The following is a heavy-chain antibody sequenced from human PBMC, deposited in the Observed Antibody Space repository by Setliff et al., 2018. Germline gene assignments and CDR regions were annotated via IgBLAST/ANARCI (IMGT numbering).Heavy chain of an antibody. D-gene: IGHD6-19*01. CDR3: AREGGGSGWTPDS. J-gene: IGHJ4*02. CDR2: IYYNGRS. Sequence: KTSETLSLTCTVSGGSISNYYWSWIRQSPGKGLEWIGFIYYNGRSDHNPSFQSRVTMSVDRSKNQFSLNLRAMTAADTAVYYCAREGGGSGWTPDSWGQGTRVTVSS. V-gene: IGHV4-59*01. CDR1: GGSISNYY.